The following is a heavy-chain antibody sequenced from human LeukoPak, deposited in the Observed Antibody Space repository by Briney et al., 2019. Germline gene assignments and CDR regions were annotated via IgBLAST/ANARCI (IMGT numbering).Heavy chain of an antibody. Sequence: ASVKVSCKASGGTFSSYAIGWVRQAPGQGLEWMGGIIPIFGIANYAQKFQGRVTITTDESTSTAYMELSSLRSEDTAVYYCARVERVLRFLEWLQNDIWGQGTMVTVSS. V-gene: IGHV1-69*05. D-gene: IGHD3-3*01. CDR2: IIPIFGIA. J-gene: IGHJ3*02. CDR1: GGTFSSYA. CDR3: ARVERVLRFLEWLQNDI.